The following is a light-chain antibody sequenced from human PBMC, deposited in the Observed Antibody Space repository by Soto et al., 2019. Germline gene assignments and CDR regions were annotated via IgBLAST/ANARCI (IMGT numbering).Light chain of an antibody. Sequence: QSVLTQPPSVSGAPGQRATISCTGSSSNIGAGYDVHWYQQLPGTAPKLLIYGNSNRPSGVPDRFSGSKSGTSASLAITGLQAEDEADYYCQSYDSSLSGSVFSGGTKLTVL. CDR1: SSNIGAGYD. CDR2: GNS. V-gene: IGLV1-40*01. J-gene: IGLJ3*02. CDR3: QSYDSSLSGSV.